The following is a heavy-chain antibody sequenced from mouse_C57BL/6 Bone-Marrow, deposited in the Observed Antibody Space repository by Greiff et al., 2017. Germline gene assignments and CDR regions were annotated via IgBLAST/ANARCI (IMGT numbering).Heavy chain of an antibody. D-gene: IGHD1-1*01. CDR3: ASDYGSCYEAWFDD. V-gene: IGHV14-2*01. CDR1: GFNINDYY. CDR2: IVPEDGET. J-gene: IGHJ3*01. Sequence: VQLKESGAELVKPGASVKLSCTASGFNINDYYMHWVKQRPEQGLEWIGRIVPEDGETKYASKFQGKATITADTSSNTAYLQLSSLTSEDTAVCFCASDYGSCYEAWFDDWGQGTMVTVSA.